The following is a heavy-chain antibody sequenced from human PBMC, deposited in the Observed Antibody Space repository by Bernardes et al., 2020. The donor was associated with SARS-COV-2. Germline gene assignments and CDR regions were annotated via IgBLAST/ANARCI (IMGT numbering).Heavy chain of an antibody. CDR1: GFTFSSYW. CDR3: ARGPSGGYGRFEY. Sequence: GWSLRLSCAASGFTFSSYWMHWVRQAPGKGLVWVSRINSDESTTTYADSVKGRFTISRDNAKNTLYLQMNSLRAEDTAVYYCARGPSGGYGRFEYWGQGTLVTVSS. V-gene: IGHV3-74*01. D-gene: IGHD5-12*01. CDR2: INSDESTT. J-gene: IGHJ4*02.